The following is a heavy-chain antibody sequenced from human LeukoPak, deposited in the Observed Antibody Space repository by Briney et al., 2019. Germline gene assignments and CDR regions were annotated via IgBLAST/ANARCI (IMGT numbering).Heavy chain of an antibody. CDR3: ARFYAQAYYDFWSGYYPLVFDY. CDR2: ISGSGGST. Sequence: PGGSLRLSCAASGFTFSSYGMSWVRQAPGKGLEWVSAISGSGGSTYYADSVKGRFTISRDNAKNSLYLQMNSLRAEDTAVYYCARFYAQAYYDFWSGYYPLVFDYWGQGTLVTVSS. D-gene: IGHD3-3*01. V-gene: IGHV3-23*01. J-gene: IGHJ4*02. CDR1: GFTFSSYG.